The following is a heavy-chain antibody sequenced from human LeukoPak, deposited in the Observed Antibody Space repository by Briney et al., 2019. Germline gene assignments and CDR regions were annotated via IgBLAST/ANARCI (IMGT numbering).Heavy chain of an antibody. D-gene: IGHD1-14*01. J-gene: IGHJ4*02. V-gene: IGHV1-2*02. CDR3: AREVGGDNRFDY. CDR2: INPNSGGT. CDR1: GYTFTGYY. Sequence: ASVKVSCKASGYTFTGYYMHRVRQAPGQGLEWMGWINPNSGGTNYAQKFQGRVTMTRDTSISTAYMELSRLRSDDTAVYYCAREVGGDNRFDYWGQGTLVTVSS.